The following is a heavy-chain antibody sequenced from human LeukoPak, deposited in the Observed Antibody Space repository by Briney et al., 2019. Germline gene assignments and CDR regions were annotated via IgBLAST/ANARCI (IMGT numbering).Heavy chain of an antibody. D-gene: IGHD4-17*01. CDR3: AKEWGVDYGLRY. V-gene: IGHV3-23*01. CDR2: ISGSGGST. J-gene: IGHJ4*02. CDR1: GFTFSNFG. Sequence: GGSLRLSGAASGFTFSNFGMSWVRQAPGKGLEWVSVISGSGGSTYYADSGKGRFTISRDNYKKTLYLQMNSLRPDDTAVYYCAKEWGVDYGLRYWGQGTLVTVSS.